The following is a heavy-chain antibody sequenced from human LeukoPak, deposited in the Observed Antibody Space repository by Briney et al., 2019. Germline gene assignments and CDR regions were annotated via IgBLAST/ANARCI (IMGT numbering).Heavy chain of an antibody. CDR1: GFTFSSYA. Sequence: GGSLRLSCAASGFTFSSYAMSWVRQAPGKGLEWVSAISGNGGSTYYADSVKGRFTISRDNSKNTLQLQLNSLRDEDTAMYYCAMRPADCSSSSCPTINRYYYGMDVWGQGTTVIVSS. J-gene: IGHJ6*02. CDR2: ISGNGGST. D-gene: IGHD2-15*01. CDR3: AMRPADCSSSSCPTINRYYYGMDV. V-gene: IGHV3-23*01.